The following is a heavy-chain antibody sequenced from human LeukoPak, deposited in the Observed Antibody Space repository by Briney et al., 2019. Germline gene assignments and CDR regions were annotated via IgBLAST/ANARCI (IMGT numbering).Heavy chain of an antibody. D-gene: IGHD6-6*01. Sequence: SETLSLTCTVSGGSISSYYWSWIRQPPGKGLEWTGYIYYSGSTNYNPSLKSRVTISVDTSKNQFSLKLSSVTAADTAVYYCASHESSSIAAFDPWGQGTLVTVSS. J-gene: IGHJ5*02. CDR2: IYYSGST. CDR3: ASHESSSIAAFDP. V-gene: IGHV4-59*08. CDR1: GGSISSYY.